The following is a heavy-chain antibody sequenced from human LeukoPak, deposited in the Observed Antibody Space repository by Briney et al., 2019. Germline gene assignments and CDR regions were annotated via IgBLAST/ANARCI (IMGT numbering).Heavy chain of an antibody. J-gene: IGHJ5*02. CDR3: ARGRMVRGVIIWRNWFDP. CDR1: GYTFTSYD. D-gene: IGHD3-10*01. CDR2: MNPNSGNT. Sequence: GASVKVSCKASGYTFTSYDINWVRQATGQGHEWMGWMNPNSGNTGYAQKFQGRVTMTRNTSISTAYMELSSLRSEDTAVYYCARGRMVRGVIIWRNWFDPWGQGTLVTVSS. V-gene: IGHV1-8*01.